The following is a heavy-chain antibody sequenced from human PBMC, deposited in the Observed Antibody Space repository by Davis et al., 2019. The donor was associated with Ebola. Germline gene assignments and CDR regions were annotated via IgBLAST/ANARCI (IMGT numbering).Heavy chain of an antibody. V-gene: IGHV3-30-3*01. D-gene: IGHD1-1*01. CDR3: AKDHNWNDGPSDY. CDR1: GFTFSSYA. Sequence: GESLKISCAASGFTFSSYAMHWVRQAPGKGLEWVAVISYDGSNKYYADSVKGRFTISRDNSKNTLYLQMNSLRAEDTAVYYCAKDHNWNDGPSDYWGQGTLVTVSS. CDR2: ISYDGSNK. J-gene: IGHJ4*02.